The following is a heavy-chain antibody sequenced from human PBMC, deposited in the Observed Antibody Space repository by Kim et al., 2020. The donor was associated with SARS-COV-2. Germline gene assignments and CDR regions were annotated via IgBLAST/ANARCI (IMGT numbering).Heavy chain of an antibody. CDR3: ASWCSSSSTSCPFPQV. D-gene: IGHD2-2*01. V-gene: IGHV3-21*01. Sequence: GSLRLSCAASGFTFSSYSMNWVRQAPGKGLEWVSSISSSSSYIYYADSVKGRFTISRDNAKNSLYLQMNSLRAEDTAVYYCASWCSSSSTSCPFPQVWGQGTLVTVSS. CDR2: ISSSSSYI. J-gene: IGHJ4*02. CDR1: GFTFSSYS.